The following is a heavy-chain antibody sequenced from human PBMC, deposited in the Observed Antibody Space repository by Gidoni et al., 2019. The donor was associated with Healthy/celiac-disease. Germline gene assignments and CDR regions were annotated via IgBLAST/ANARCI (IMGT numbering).Heavy chain of an antibody. Sequence: QVQLVESGGGLVKPGGSLRLSCAASGFTSSHYYMSWIRQAPGKGLKWVSYISSSSSYTNYADSVKGRFTISRDNAKNSLYLQMNSLRAEDTAVYYCARVPSRYCSSTSCLNYFDYWGQGTLVTVSS. J-gene: IGHJ4*02. CDR2: ISSSSSYT. CDR3: ARVPSRYCSSTSCLNYFDY. CDR1: GFTSSHYY. D-gene: IGHD2-2*01. V-gene: IGHV3-11*05.